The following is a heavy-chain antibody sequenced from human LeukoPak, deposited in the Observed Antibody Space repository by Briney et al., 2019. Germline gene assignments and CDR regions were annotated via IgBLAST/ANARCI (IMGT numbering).Heavy chain of an antibody. J-gene: IGHJ3*02. V-gene: IGHV3-11*05. D-gene: IGHD3-22*01. CDR1: GYTFSDYY. CDR2: ITSSSSST. Sequence: GGSLRLSCAASGYTFSDYYMSCIRQAPGKGLEWVSYITSSSSSTNYADPVKGRFTISRDNAKNSLYLQMNSLRPEDPAVYYCARVGVVVYDALDIWGQGTMVTVS. CDR3: ARVGVVVYDALDI.